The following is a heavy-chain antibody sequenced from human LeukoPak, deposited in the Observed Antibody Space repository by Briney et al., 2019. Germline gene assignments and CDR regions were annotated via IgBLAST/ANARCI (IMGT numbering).Heavy chain of an antibody. J-gene: IGHJ4*02. CDR3: ARGVGARGYFDY. CDR2: ISYDGSNK. CDR1: GYTFSSYA. D-gene: IGHD1-26*01. V-gene: IGHV3-30-3*01. Sequence: SCKASGYTFSSYAMHWVRQAPGKGLEWVAVISYDGSNKYYADSVKGRFTISRDNSKNTLYLQMNSLRAEDTAVYYCARGVGARGYFDYWGQGTLVTVSS.